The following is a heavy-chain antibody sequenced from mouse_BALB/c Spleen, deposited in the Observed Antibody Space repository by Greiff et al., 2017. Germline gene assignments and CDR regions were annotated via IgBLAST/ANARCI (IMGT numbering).Heavy chain of an antibody. CDR3: GSGDGSSYRLAY. CDR2: ISSGGST. CDR1: GFTFSSYA. J-gene: IGHJ3*01. D-gene: IGHD1-1*01. V-gene: IGHV5-6-5*01. Sequence: EVQLMESGGGLVKPGGSLKLSCAASGFTFSSYAMPWVRQTPEKRLEWVASISSGGSTYYSDSVKSGVTISRDNARNILYLQMSRLRSEETAMYCCGSGDGSSYRLAYWGQGTLVTVSA.